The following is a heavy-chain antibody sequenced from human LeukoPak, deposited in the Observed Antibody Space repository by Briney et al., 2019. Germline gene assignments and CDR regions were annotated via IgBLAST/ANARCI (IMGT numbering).Heavy chain of an antibody. D-gene: IGHD6-6*01. V-gene: IGHV4-39*07. CDR3: ARDFSSSSTVYYYYYMDV. Sequence: SETLSLICTVSGGSISSGTYYWGWVRQPPGTVLEWIGTIYYSGTTYYNPSLKSRVTISIDTSKNHFSLKLSSVTAADTAIYYCARDFSSSSTVYYYYYMDVWGKGTTVTVSS. CDR2: IYYSGTT. J-gene: IGHJ6*03. CDR1: GGSISSGTYY.